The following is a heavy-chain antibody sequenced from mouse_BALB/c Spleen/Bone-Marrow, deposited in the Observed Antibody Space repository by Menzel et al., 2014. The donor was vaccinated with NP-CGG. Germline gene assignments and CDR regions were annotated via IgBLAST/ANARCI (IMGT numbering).Heavy chain of an antibody. CDR3: TRRDY. CDR1: GYTFTSYY. CDR2: INPNNGNT. Sequence: QVQLKQSGAELVKPGASVELSCKASGYTFTSYYMYWVKQRPGQGLEWIGGINPNNGNTNFSETFKSKATLTVDKSSSTAYMQLSSLTSEDSAVYYCTRRDYWGQGTTLTVSS. J-gene: IGHJ2*01. V-gene: IGHV1S81*02.